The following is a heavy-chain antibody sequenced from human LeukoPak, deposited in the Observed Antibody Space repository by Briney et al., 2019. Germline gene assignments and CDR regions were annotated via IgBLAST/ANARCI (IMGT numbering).Heavy chain of an antibody. CDR3: ARVATGTGVDDY. J-gene: IGHJ4*02. Sequence: PGRSLRLSCAASGFRFSNYGMQWVRQAPGKGLEWVAIIWFDGSNSYHADSVEGRFTISRDNSKNTLYLQMNSLRAEDTAVYYCARVATGTGVDDYWGQGTLVTVSS. V-gene: IGHV3-33*01. CDR2: IWFDGSNS. D-gene: IGHD3-3*01. CDR1: GFRFSNYG.